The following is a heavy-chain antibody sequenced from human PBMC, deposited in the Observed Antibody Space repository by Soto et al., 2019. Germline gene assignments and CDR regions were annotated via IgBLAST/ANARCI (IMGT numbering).Heavy chain of an antibody. CDR1: GFAFSNYE. CDR3: ARESFSASPNFFDY. V-gene: IGHV3-48*03. CDR2: ISLSGSTI. D-gene: IGHD3-3*02. Sequence: GSLRLSCAASGFAFSNYEMNWVRQAPGKGLEWVSYISLSGSTIYYADSVKGRFTISRDDAKNSLYLQMDSLRADDTAVYYCARESFSASPNFFDYWGQGTLVTVSS. J-gene: IGHJ4*02.